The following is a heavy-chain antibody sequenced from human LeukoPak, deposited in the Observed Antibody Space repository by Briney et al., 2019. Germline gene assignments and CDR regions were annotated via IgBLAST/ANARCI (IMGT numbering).Heavy chain of an antibody. CDR1: GFTFSSYS. V-gene: IGHV3-21*01. J-gene: IGHJ4*02. D-gene: IGHD6-13*01. Sequence: GGSLRLSCAASGFTFSSYSMNWVRQAPGKGLEWVSSISSSGNYIYYADSVKGRFTISRDNAKNSLYLEMNSLRADDTAVYYCARDRSSSWYSDWGQGTLVTVSS. CDR2: ISSSGNYI. CDR3: ARDRSSSWYSD.